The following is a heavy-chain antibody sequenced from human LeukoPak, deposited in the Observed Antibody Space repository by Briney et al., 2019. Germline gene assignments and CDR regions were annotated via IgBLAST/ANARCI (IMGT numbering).Heavy chain of an antibody. CDR3: ARADLKIAAAGSYFDY. CDR2: IYYSGST. CDR1: GGSISSSSYY. Sequence: SQTLSLTCTVSGGSISSSSYYWGWIRQPPGKGLEWIGSIYYSGSTYYNPSLKSRVTISVDTSKNQFSLKLSSVTAADTAVYYCARADLKIAAAGSYFDYWGQGTLVTVSS. D-gene: IGHD6-13*01. J-gene: IGHJ4*02. V-gene: IGHV4-39*07.